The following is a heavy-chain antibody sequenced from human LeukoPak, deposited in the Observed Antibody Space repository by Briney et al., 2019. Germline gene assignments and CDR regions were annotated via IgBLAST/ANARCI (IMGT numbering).Heavy chain of an antibody. J-gene: IGHJ3*02. CDR3: VRESSPDAFDI. D-gene: IGHD6-13*01. CDR2: ISSSSTI. Sequence: PGGSLRLSCAVSGFIFSSYSMNWVRQAPGKGLEWVSYISSSSTIYYADSVKGRFTISRDNAKNSLYLQMNSLRVEDTAVYYCVRESSPDAFDIWGQGTMVTVSS. V-gene: IGHV3-48*04. CDR1: GFIFSSYS.